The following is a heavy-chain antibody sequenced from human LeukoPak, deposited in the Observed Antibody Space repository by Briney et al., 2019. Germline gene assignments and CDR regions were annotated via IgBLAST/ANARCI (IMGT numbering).Heavy chain of an antibody. V-gene: IGHV4-34*01. CDR3: ARDLEYCSSTSCPFDY. CDR1: GGSFSGYY. D-gene: IGHD2-2*01. Sequence: PSETLSLTCAVYGGSFSGYYWSWIRQPPGKGLEWIGEINPSVSTNYNPPLKSRVTISVDTSKNQFTLKLNSVTAADTAVYYCARDLEYCSSTSCPFDYWGQGTLVTVSS. J-gene: IGHJ4*02. CDR2: INPSVST.